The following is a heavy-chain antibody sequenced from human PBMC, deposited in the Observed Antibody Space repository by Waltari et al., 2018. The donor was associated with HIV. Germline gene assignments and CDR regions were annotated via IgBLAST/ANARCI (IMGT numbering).Heavy chain of an antibody. CDR2: INQDGSEK. V-gene: IGHV3-7*01. CDR1: GFTFSSYW. D-gene: IGHD6-13*01. CDR3: ARRDLRIAAVGRSIFDC. Sequence: EVQLVESGGGLVQPGGYLRLSCAASGFTFSSYWMNWVRQAPGKGLEWVANINQDGSEKHYVDSVQGRFTISRDNAKNSLYLQMNSLRAEDTAIYYCARRDLRIAAVGRSIFDCWGQGTLVTVSS. J-gene: IGHJ4*02.